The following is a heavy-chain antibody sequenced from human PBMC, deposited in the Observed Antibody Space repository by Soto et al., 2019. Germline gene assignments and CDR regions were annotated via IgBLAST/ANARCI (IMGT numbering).Heavy chain of an antibody. CDR1: GFTFSRHA. J-gene: IGHJ4*02. D-gene: IGHD6-19*01. V-gene: IGHV3-30*03. CDR2: ISYDGYFK. CDR3: ARDHGWITVAGTGYFDF. Sequence: QVQLVESGGGVVQPGKSLRLSCAASGFTFSRHALYWVRQAPGKGLEWVAVISYDGYFKYYPDSLKGRFTISRDNSKNTLYLQMNSLRPEDAAVYYCARDHGWITVAGTGYFDFWGQGTLVTVSS.